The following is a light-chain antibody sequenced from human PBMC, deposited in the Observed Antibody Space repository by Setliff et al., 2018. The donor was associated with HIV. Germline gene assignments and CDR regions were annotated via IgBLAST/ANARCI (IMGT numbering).Light chain of an antibody. J-gene: IGLJ1*01. CDR1: SSDIGTYDL. CDR3: SSYAGSSSFDV. Sequence: QSVLTQPASVSGSPGQSITMFCTGNSSDIGTYDLVSWYQQHPGKAPQLTIFEVNKRPSGVSSRFSGFKTGYTASLTISGLQPEDEADYYCSSYAGSSSFDVFGTGTKGTV. V-gene: IGLV2-23*02. CDR2: EVN.